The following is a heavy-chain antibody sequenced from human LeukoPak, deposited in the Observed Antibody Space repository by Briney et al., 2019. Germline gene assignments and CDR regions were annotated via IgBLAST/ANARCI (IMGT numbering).Heavy chain of an antibody. CDR3: ARVLSGLLYYLDY. CDR1: GFTFSSYW. J-gene: IGHJ4*02. V-gene: IGHV3-7*03. CDR2: IKQDGSEK. D-gene: IGHD3-10*01. Sequence: GVSLRLSCAASGFTFSSYWMSWVRQAPGKGLEWVANIKQDGSEKYYVDSVKGRFTISRDNGKNSLYLQMNSLRAEDTAVYYCARVLSGLLYYLDYWGQGTLVTVSS.